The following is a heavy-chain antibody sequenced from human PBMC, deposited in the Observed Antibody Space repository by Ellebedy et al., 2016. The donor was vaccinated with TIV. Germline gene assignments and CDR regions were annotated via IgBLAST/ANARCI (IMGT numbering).Heavy chain of an antibody. CDR3: ARDWAEGELSLVVSYYFDY. CDR1: GFTFSSYW. D-gene: IGHD3-16*02. V-gene: IGHV3-7*01. CDR2: IKQDGSEK. J-gene: IGHJ4*02. Sequence: GESLKISCAASGFTFSSYWMSWVRQAPGKGLEWVANIKQDGSEKYYVDSVKGRFTISRDNSKNTLHLQMNSLRAEDTAVYYCARDWAEGELSLVVSYYFDYWGQGTLVTVSS.